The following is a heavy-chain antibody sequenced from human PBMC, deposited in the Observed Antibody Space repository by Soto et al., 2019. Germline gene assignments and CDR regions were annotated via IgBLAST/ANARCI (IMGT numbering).Heavy chain of an antibody. CDR2: INAGNGNT. D-gene: IGHD7-27*01. V-gene: IGHV1-3*01. CDR1: GYTFTSYA. CDR3: ARKPTRTGADAFDI. Sequence: ASVKVSCKASGYTFTSYAMHWVRQAPGQRLEWMGWINAGNGNTKYSQKFQGRVTITRDTSASTAYMELSSLRSEDTAVYYCARKPTRTGADAFDIWGQGTMVTVSS. J-gene: IGHJ3*02.